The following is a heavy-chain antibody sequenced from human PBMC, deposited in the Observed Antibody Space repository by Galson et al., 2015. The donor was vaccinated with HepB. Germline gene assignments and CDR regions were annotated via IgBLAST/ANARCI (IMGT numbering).Heavy chain of an antibody. Sequence: SLRLSCAASGFSISTYAVGWVRQAPGKGLEWVLGINSRSGSTFHADSVKGRFTISRDDSKNTVYLQMNSLTAEDTAVYYCVKARETGGYYGGYWGQGTLVTVSS. D-gene: IGHD1-26*01. CDR3: VKARETGGYYGGY. CDR2: INSRSGST. V-gene: IGHV3-23*01. J-gene: IGHJ4*02. CDR1: GFSISTYA.